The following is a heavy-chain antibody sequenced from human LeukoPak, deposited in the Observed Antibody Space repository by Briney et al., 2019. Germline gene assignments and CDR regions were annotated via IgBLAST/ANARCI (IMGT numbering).Heavy chain of an antibody. V-gene: IGHV4-59*01. CDR2: ISYSGST. Sequence: SETLSLTCTVSGGSISSYYWSWIRQPPGKGLEWIGYISYSGSTHYNPSLKSRVTISVDKSKNQFSLKLSSVTAADPAVYYFARGKNNGGTFDYWGQGTLFTASS. J-gene: IGHJ4*02. D-gene: IGHD1-7*01. CDR1: GGSISSYY. CDR3: ARGKNNGGTFDY.